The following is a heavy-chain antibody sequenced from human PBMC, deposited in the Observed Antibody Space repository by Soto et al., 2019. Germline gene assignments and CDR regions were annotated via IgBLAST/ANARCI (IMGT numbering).Heavy chain of an antibody. D-gene: IGHD2-15*01. CDR1: GYTFTGYY. CDR2: INPNSGGT. CDR3: ARDHTPLVVAATRPFGYYMDV. Sequence: QVQLVQSGAEVKKPGASVKVSCKASGYTFTGYYMHWVRQAPGQGLEWMGWINPNSGGTNYAQKFQGWVTMTRDTSISTACMELSRLRSDDTAVYYCARDHTPLVVAATRPFGYYMDVWGKGTTVTVSS. V-gene: IGHV1-2*04. J-gene: IGHJ6*03.